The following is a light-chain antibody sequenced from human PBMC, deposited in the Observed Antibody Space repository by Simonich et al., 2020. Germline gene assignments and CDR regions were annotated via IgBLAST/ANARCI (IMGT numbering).Light chain of an antibody. J-gene: IGKJ3*01. CDR2: GAS. V-gene: IGKV3-15*01. CDR1: QSVSRN. CDR3: QQYNNWPL. Sequence: EIVMTQSPATLSVSPGERATLSCRASQSVSRNLAWYQQKPGKAPRLLLYGASTRGTGIPARFSGSGSGTEFTLTISSMQSEDFADYYCQQYNNWPLFGPGTKVDIK.